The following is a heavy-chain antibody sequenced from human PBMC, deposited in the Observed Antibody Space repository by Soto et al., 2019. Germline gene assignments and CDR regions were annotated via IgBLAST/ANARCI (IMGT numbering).Heavy chain of an antibody. D-gene: IGHD6-19*01. Sequence: QVQLQESGPGLVKPSETLSLTCTVSGGSISSYYWSWIRQPPGKGLEWIGYIYYSGSTNYNPSLKSRGTISVDTSKNQFSLKLSSVTAADTAVYYCARVRWTVAGPGHFDYWGQGTLVTVSS. CDR1: GGSISSYY. J-gene: IGHJ4*02. CDR3: ARVRWTVAGPGHFDY. CDR2: IYYSGST. V-gene: IGHV4-59*01.